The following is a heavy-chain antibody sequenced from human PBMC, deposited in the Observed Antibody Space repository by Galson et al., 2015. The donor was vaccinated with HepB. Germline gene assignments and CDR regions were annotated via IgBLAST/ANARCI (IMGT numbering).Heavy chain of an antibody. CDR1: GFTFSSYW. V-gene: IGHV3-7*01. D-gene: IGHD2-2*01. CDR2: IKQDGSEK. Sequence: SLRLSCAASGFTFSSYWMSWVRQAPGKGLEWVANIKQDGSEKYYVDSVKGRFTISRDNAKNSLYLQMNSLRAEDTAVYYCARDRVVVVQMLYYMDVWGKGTTVTVSS. J-gene: IGHJ6*03. CDR3: ARDRVVVVQMLYYMDV.